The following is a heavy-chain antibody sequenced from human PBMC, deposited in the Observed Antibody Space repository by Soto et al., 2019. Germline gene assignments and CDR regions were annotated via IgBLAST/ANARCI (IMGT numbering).Heavy chain of an antibody. J-gene: IGHJ3*02. CDR1: GGSISSGGYY. Sequence: TLSLTCTVSGGSISSGGYYWSWIRQHPGKGLEWIGYIYYSGSTYYNPSLKSRVTISVDTSKNQLSLKLSSVTAADTAVYYCARDLFRGSAGALDIWGQGTMVTVSS. V-gene: IGHV4-31*03. D-gene: IGHD6-13*01. CDR3: ARDLFRGSAGALDI. CDR2: IYYSGST.